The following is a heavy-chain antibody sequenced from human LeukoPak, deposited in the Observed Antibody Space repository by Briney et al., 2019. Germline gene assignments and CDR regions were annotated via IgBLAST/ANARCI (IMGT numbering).Heavy chain of an antibody. Sequence: ASVKVSCKASGYTFTGHYMHWVRQAPGQGLEWMGWINPNSGGPHYQGRVTMTGDTSISTAYMELSRLSSEDTAVYYCARDVVSSSGYFDYWGQGTLVTVSS. D-gene: IGHD6-13*01. CDR3: ARDVVSSSGYFDY. CDR2: INPNSGGP. CDR1: GYTFTGHY. J-gene: IGHJ4*02. V-gene: IGHV1-2*02.